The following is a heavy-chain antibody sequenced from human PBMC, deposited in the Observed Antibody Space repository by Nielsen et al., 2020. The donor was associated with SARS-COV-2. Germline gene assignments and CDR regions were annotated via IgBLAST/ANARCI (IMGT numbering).Heavy chain of an antibody. CDR2: IIPIFGTA. CDR1: GGTFSSYA. J-gene: IGHJ5*02. V-gene: IGHV1-69*13. D-gene: IGHD2-8*02. Sequence: SVKVSCKASGGTFSSYATSWVRQAPGQGLEWMGGIIPIFGTANYAQKFQGRVTITADESTSTAYMELSSLRSEDTAVYYCARDRGRDALLGFDPWGQGTLVTVSS. CDR3: ARDRGRDALLGFDP.